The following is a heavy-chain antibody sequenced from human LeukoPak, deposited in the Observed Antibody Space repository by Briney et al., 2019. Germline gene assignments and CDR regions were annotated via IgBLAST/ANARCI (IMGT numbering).Heavy chain of an antibody. Sequence: GGSLRLSCVASGFMFSSDGLNWVRQAPGKGLEWVSYISSSSSHIYYADSVRGRFAISRDNAKNSLYLQMNSLRAEDTAVYYCARDGCSGGSCYGIDYWGQGTLVTVSS. D-gene: IGHD2-15*01. CDR2: ISSSSSHI. CDR1: GFMFSSDG. V-gene: IGHV3-21*01. J-gene: IGHJ4*02. CDR3: ARDGCSGGSCYGIDY.